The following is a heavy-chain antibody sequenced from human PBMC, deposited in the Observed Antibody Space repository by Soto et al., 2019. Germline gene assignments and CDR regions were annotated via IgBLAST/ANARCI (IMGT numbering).Heavy chain of an antibody. CDR1: GYTFTSYG. CDR3: ARAGDYDFWSGYYSPPYYCYCMDV. CDR2: ISAYKGNT. J-gene: IGHJ6*02. D-gene: IGHD3-3*01. Sequence: ASVQVSCKASGYTFTSYGISWVRQAPGQGVEGMGWISAYKGNTNYAQKLQGRVTMTTDTSTSTAYMELRSLRSDDTAVYYCARAGDYDFWSGYYSPPYYCYCMDVWGQGTTVPVSS. V-gene: IGHV1-18*01.